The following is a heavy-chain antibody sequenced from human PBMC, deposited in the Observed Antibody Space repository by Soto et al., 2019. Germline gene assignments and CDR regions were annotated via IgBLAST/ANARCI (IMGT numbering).Heavy chain of an antibody. CDR1: GGSISSGGYY. J-gene: IGHJ5*02. CDR2: IYCSGGT. CDR3: ARGFIAAAGSYPYNWFDP. Sequence: SETLSLTCTVSGGSISSGGYYWSWIRQHPGKGLEWIGYIYCSGGTYYNPSLKSRVTISVDTSKNQFSLKLSSVTAADTAVYYCARGFIAAAGSYPYNWFDPWGQGTLVTVSS. D-gene: IGHD6-13*01. V-gene: IGHV4-31*03.